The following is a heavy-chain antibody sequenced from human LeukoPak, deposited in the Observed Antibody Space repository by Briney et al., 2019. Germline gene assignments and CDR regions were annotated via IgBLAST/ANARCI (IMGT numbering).Heavy chain of an antibody. Sequence: SETLSLTCAVYGGSFSGYYWSWIRQPPGKGLEWMGEINHSGSTNYNPSLKSRVTISVDTSKNQFSLKLSSVTAADTAVYYCARVPFGVVTVLYYFDYWGQGTLVTVST. CDR3: ARVPFGVVTVLYYFDY. CDR1: GGSFSGYY. CDR2: INHSGST. D-gene: IGHD3-3*01. J-gene: IGHJ4*02. V-gene: IGHV4-34*01.